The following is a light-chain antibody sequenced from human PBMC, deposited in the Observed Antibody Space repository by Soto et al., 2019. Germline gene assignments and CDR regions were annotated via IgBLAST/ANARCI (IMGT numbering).Light chain of an antibody. CDR1: QSVSSY. CDR2: DAS. CDR3: PQRNIWPLT. V-gene: IGKV3-11*01. Sequence: EILLTQSPATLSLSPGQRATLSCRASQSVSSYLAWYQQKPGQAPRLLIYDASNRATDIPARFSGSGSGTAFTLTISSLAPEDFAVYYCPQRNIWPLTFGGGTKVESK. J-gene: IGKJ4*01.